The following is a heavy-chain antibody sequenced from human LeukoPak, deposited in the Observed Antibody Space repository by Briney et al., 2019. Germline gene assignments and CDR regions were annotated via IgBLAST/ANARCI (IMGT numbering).Heavy chain of an antibody. V-gene: IGHV1-69*05. Sequence: SVKVSCKASGGTFSSYAISWVRQAHGQGLEWMGGIIPIFGTANYTQKFQGRVTIATDESTSTAYIELSSLRSEDTAVYYCARASISSSLFDYWGQGTLVTVSS. D-gene: IGHD6-6*01. CDR2: IIPIFGTA. CDR1: GGTFSSYA. J-gene: IGHJ4*02. CDR3: ARASISSSLFDY.